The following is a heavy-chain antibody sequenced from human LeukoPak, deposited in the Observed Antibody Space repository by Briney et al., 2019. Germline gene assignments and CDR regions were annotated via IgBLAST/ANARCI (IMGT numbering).Heavy chain of an antibody. CDR1: GGSMSSYY. Sequence: SETLSLTCTVSGGSMSSYYWSLIRQPAGKGLEWIGRIHTSGTTYYNPPLKSRVTMSVDKSKNQFSLRLTYVTAADTAVYYCARGDYFDGGGRNWFDPWGQGTLVTVSS. CDR2: IHTSGTT. D-gene: IGHD3-16*01. CDR3: ARGDYFDGGGRNWFDP. V-gene: IGHV4-4*07. J-gene: IGHJ5*02.